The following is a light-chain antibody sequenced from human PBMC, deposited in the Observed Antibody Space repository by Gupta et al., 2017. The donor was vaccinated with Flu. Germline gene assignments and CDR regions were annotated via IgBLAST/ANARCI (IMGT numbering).Light chain of an antibody. CDR1: RGISSW. CDR2: AAY. CDR3: QQENSFPIT. Sequence: DIQLTHSLSSLSASVGDSVTITCRASRGISSWVDWYQQQPGKAPKILMYAAYSLQSGVSARFSGSGYGTDFTLTISSLQPEDFATYYCQQENSFPITFGQGTRLEIK. J-gene: IGKJ5*01. V-gene: IGKV1-12*01.